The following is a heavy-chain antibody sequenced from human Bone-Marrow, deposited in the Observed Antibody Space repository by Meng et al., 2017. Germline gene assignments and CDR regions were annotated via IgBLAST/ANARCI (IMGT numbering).Heavy chain of an antibody. CDR3: ARDHYYDSSGYYEFDY. J-gene: IGHJ4*02. Sequence: GESLKISCAASGFTFSSYSMNWVRQAPGKGLEWVSSISSSSSYIYYADSVKGRFTISRDNSKNTLYLQMNSLRAEDTAVYYCARDHYYDSSGYYEFDYWGQGTLVTVSS. CDR2: ISSSSSYI. CDR1: GFTFSSYS. D-gene: IGHD3-22*01. V-gene: IGHV3-21*01.